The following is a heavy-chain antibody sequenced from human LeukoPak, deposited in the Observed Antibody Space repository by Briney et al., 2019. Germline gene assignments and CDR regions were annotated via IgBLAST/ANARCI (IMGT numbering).Heavy chain of an antibody. CDR3: ASHIWVGATTLDY. Sequence: PGGSLRLSCAASGFTFSDYYMSWIRQAPGKGLEWVSYISSSGSTIYYADSVKGRFAISRDNAKNSLYLQMNSLRAEDTAVYYCASHIWVGATTLDYWGQGTLVTVSS. D-gene: IGHD1-26*01. V-gene: IGHV3-11*01. J-gene: IGHJ4*02. CDR2: ISSSGSTI. CDR1: GFTFSDYY.